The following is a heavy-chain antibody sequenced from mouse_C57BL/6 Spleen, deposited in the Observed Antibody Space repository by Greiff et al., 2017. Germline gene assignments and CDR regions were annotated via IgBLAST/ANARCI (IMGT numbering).Heavy chain of an antibody. Sequence: QVQLQQSGAELVRPGTSVKVSCKASGYAFTNYLIEWVKQRPGQGLEWIGVINPGSGGTNYNEKFKGKATLTADKSSSTAYMQLSSLTSEDSAVYFCARGDGNYGYWGQGTTLTVSS. J-gene: IGHJ2*01. D-gene: IGHD2-1*01. V-gene: IGHV1-54*01. CDR2: INPGSGGT. CDR3: ARGDGNYGY. CDR1: GYAFTNYL.